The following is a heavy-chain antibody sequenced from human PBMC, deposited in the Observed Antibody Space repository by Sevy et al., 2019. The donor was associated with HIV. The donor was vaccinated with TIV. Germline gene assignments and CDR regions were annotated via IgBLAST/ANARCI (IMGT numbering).Heavy chain of an antibody. V-gene: IGHV5-51*01. Sequence: GESLKISCKGSGYSFSMYWMAWVRQMPGKGLEWMGIIYPSDSDTRYSPSIQGQVTIPVDKSISSVYLEWSSLKASDTAVYYGTRLAAAGTLHPEVVQERYFDPWGQGTQVTVSS. J-gene: IGHJ5*02. CDR2: IYPSDSDT. CDR1: GYSFSMYW. D-gene: IGHD6-13*01. CDR3: TRLAAAGTLHPEVVQERYFDP.